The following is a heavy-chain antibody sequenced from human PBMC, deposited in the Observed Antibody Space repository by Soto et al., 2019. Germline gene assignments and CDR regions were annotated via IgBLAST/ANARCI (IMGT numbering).Heavy chain of an antibody. CDR3: ARDFSSSSRYYYYGMDV. V-gene: IGHV3-30-3*01. CDR2: ISYDGSNK. CDR1: GFTFSSYA. D-gene: IGHD6-6*01. Sequence: GSLRLSCAASGFTFSSYAMHWVRQAPGKGLEWVAVISYDGSNKYYADSVKGRFTISRDNSKNTLYLQMNSLGAEDTAVYYCARDFSSSSRYYYYGMDVWGQGTTVTVSS. J-gene: IGHJ6*02.